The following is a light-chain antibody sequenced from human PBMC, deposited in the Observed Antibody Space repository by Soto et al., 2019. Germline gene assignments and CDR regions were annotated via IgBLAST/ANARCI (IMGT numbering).Light chain of an antibody. CDR3: QQYNNWPPWT. CDR1: QSVSSN. J-gene: IGKJ1*01. CDR2: GAS. Sequence: IVMTQSPATLSVSPGERATLSCRASQSVSSNLAWYQQKPGQAPGLLIYGASTRATGIPARFSGSGSGTEFTLTISSLQSEDFAVYYCQQYNNWPPWTFGQGTKVDI. V-gene: IGKV3-15*01.